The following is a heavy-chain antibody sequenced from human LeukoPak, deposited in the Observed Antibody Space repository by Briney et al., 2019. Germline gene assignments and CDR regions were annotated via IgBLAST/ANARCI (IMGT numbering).Heavy chain of an antibody. CDR1: GGSISSSSYY. CDR2: IYYSGST. J-gene: IGHJ4*02. V-gene: IGHV4-39*01. Sequence: SETLSLTCTVSGGSISSSSYYWGWIRQPPGKGLEWIGSIYYSGSTYYNPSLKSRVTISVDTSKNQFSLKLSSVTAADTAVYYCARQGSYDIEDYWGQGTLVTVSS. CDR3: ARQGSYDIEDY. D-gene: IGHD3-9*01.